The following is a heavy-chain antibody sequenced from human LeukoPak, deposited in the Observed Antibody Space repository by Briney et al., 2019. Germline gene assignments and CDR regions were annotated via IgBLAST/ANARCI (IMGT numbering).Heavy chain of an antibody. J-gene: IGHJ2*01. D-gene: IGHD3-10*01. Sequence: SKTLSLTCTVSGGSISSYYWSLIRQPAGKGLEWIGRIYTSGSTNYNPSLKSRVTMSVDTSKNQFSLKLSSVTAADTAVYYCARVVRSSTTPDWYFDLWGRGTLVTVSS. CDR1: GGSISSYY. CDR3: ARVVRSSTTPDWYFDL. V-gene: IGHV4-4*07. CDR2: IYTSGST.